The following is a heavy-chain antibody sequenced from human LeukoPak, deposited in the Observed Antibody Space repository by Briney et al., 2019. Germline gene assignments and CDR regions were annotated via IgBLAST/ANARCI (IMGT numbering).Heavy chain of an antibody. CDR3: ARDLAGSNAFDI. V-gene: IGHV4-59*01. J-gene: IGHJ3*02. CDR2: IYYSGST. Sequence: PSETLPLTCTVSGGSISSYYWSWIRQPPGKGLEWIGYIYYSGSTNYNPSLKSRVTISVDTSKNQFSLKLSSVTAADTAVYYCARDLAGSNAFDIWGQGTMVTVSS. D-gene: IGHD6-19*01. CDR1: GGSISSYY.